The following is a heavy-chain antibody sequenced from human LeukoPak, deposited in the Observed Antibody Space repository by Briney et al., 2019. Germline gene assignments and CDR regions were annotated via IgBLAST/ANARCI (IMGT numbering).Heavy chain of an antibody. CDR3: AREGGGYCSSTSCRDFDY. V-gene: IGHV3-7*03. J-gene: IGHJ4*02. Sequence: GGSLRLSCAVSGFTFTNFGMHWVRQAPGKGLEWVANIKQDGSEKYYVDSVKGRFTISRDNAKNSLYLQMNSLRAEDTAVYYCAREGGGYCSSTSCRDFDYWGQGTLVTVSS. CDR1: GFTFTNFG. D-gene: IGHD2-2*01. CDR2: IKQDGSEK.